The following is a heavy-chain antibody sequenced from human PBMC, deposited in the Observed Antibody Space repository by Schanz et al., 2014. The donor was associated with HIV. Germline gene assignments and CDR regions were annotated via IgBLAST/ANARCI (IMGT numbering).Heavy chain of an antibody. Sequence: QLVQSGAEVKKPGASVRVSCKASGYSFTSYFIHWVRQAPGQGLEWLGWISAYNGNTNYAQNLQGRVTMTTDTFTSTAYIELRSLRSDETAVYYCARDSTDYYDSSGYQYWGQGTLVTVSS. V-gene: IGHV1-18*04. CDR2: ISAYNGNT. D-gene: IGHD3-22*01. CDR3: ARDSTDYYDSSGYQY. CDR1: GYSFTSYF. J-gene: IGHJ4*02.